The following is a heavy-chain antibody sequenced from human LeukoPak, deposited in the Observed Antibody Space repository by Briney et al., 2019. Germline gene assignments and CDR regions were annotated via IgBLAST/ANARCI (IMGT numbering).Heavy chain of an antibody. D-gene: IGHD3-10*01. Sequence: PSETLSLTCAVYGGSFSGYYWSWIRQPPGKGLEWIGEINHSGSTNYNPSLKSRVTISVDTSKNQFSLKLSSVTAADTAVYYCATPGGITMVRGARRPMDVWGKGTMVTVSS. CDR1: GGSFSGYY. V-gene: IGHV4-34*01. CDR2: INHSGST. J-gene: IGHJ6*03. CDR3: ATPGGITMVRGARRPMDV.